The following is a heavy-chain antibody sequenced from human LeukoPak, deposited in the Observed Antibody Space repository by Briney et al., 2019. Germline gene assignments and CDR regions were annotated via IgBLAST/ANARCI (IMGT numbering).Heavy chain of an antibody. V-gene: IGHV4-39*01. CDR3: ARVNDILTGYFDY. CDR2: IYYSGST. D-gene: IGHD3-9*01. J-gene: IGHJ4*02. Sequence: SETLSLTCTVSGGSISSSSYYWGWIRQPPGKGLEWIGSIYYSGSTYYNPSLKSRVTISVDTSKNQFSLKLSSVTAADAAVYYCARVNDILTGYFDYWGQGTLVTVSS. CDR1: GGSISSSSYY.